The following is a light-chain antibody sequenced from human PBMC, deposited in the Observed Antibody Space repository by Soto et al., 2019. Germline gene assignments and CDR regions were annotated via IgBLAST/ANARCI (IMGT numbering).Light chain of an antibody. Sequence: EIVLTQSPGTLSLSPGERATLSCRASQSVSSSYLAGYQQKPGQAPRLLIYGASSRDTGIPDRFSGSGSGTDFTLTISRLEPEDFAVYYCQQYGSSPRTFGQGTKVEIK. CDR2: GAS. CDR1: QSVSSSY. CDR3: QQYGSSPRT. J-gene: IGKJ1*01. V-gene: IGKV3-20*01.